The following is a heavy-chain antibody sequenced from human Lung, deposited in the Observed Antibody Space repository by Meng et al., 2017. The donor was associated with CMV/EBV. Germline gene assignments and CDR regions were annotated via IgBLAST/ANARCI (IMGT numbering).Heavy chain of an antibody. CDR3: ASGNDSVITYEYFYGLDV. D-gene: IGHD1-1*01. CDR2: MNPNSGDT. J-gene: IGHJ6*02. Sequence: ASXXVFXKASGYISTAYYIHWVRQPPGQGLEWMGWMNPNSGDTFYGQNFQGRVTMTRDTSITTAFMELSRLTSDDTAVFYCASGNDSVITYEYFYGLDVWXQGTTVTVSS. V-gene: IGHV1-2*02. CDR1: GYISTAYY.